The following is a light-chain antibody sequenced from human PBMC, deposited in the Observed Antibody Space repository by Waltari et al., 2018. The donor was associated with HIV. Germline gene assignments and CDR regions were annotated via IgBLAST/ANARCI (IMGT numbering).Light chain of an antibody. CDR2: GGS. CDR3: RQYGNWPPLT. V-gene: IGKV3-15*01. CDR1: QSVGRS. Sequence: EVVMTQSPATVSASPGESATFSCRASQSVGRSVAWYQKRPGQAPRILIYGGSDRVYGVPPRFSGSGSGTDFTLTISSLQSEDFAVYFCRQYGNWPPLTFSQGTRLEIK. J-gene: IGKJ5*01.